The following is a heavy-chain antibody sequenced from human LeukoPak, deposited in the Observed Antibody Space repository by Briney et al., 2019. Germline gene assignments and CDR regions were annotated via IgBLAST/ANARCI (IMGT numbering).Heavy chain of an antibody. J-gene: IGHJ4*02. CDR2: IIPILGIA. V-gene: IGHV1-69*04. D-gene: IGHD5-12*01. Sequence: ASVKVSCKASGGTFSSYAISWVRQAPGQGLEWMGRIIPILGIANYAQKFQGRVTITADKSTSTAYMELSSLRSEDTAVYYCARGKEGVATPAYFDYWGQGTLVTVSS. CDR3: ARGKEGVATPAYFDY. CDR1: GGTFSSYA.